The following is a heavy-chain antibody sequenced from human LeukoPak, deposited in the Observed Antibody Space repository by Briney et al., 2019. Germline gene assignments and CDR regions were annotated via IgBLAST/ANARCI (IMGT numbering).Heavy chain of an antibody. CDR3: ARAVHYGSSNWFDP. Sequence: PSETLSLTCTVSGGSISSYYWSWIRQPPGKGLEWIGYIYYSGSTNYNPSLKSRVTISVDTSKNQFSLKLSSVTAADTAVYYCARAVHYGSSNWFDPWGQGTLVTVSS. D-gene: IGHD3-16*01. CDR2: IYYSGST. J-gene: IGHJ5*02. CDR1: GGSISSYY. V-gene: IGHV4-59*01.